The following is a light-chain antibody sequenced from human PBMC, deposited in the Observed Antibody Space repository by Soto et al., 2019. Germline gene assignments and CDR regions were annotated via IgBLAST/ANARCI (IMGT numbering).Light chain of an antibody. J-gene: IGKJ1*01. CDR1: QTINSW. CDR3: QQYSSYWT. CDR2: DAS. V-gene: IGKV1-5*01. Sequence: DIQMTQSPSTLSASVGDRVTITCRASQTINSWLAWYQQKPGKAPRRLIYDASSLESGVPSRFSGSGSGTEFTLTISSLQPDDFATYYCQQYSSYWTCGQGTKVEIK.